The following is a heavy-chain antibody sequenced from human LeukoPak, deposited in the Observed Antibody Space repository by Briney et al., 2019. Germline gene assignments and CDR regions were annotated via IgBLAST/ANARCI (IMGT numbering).Heavy chain of an antibody. V-gene: IGHV4-59*08. D-gene: IGHD6-13*01. CDR1: GGSISSYY. J-gene: IGHJ5*02. CDR2: IYYSGST. CDR3: ARIAAGISTRFDP. Sequence: SETLSLTCTDSGGSISSYYWSWIRQPPGKGLEWIGYIYYSGSTNYNPSLKSRVTISVDTSKNQFSLKLSSVTAADTAVYYCARIAAGISTRFDPWGQGTLVTVSS.